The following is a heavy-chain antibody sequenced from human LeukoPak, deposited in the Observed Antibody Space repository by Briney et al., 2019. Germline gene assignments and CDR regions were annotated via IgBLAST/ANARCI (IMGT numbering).Heavy chain of an antibody. D-gene: IGHD3-9*01. J-gene: IGHJ3*02. CDR3: ARDPYDTTFHDAFDI. Sequence: SETLSLTCAVYGGSFSGYYWSWIRQPPGKGLEWIGEINHSGSTNYNPSLKSRVTISVEKSKNQFSLKLSSVTAADTAVYYCARDPYDTTFHDAFDIWGQGTMVTVSS. CDR1: GGSFSGYY. CDR2: INHSGST. V-gene: IGHV4-34*01.